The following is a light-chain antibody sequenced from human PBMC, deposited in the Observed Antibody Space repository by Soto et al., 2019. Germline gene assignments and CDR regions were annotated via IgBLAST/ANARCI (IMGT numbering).Light chain of an antibody. CDR1: QSVSSY. CDR2: DVS. V-gene: IGKV3-11*01. J-gene: IGKJ2*02. CDR3: QQRSEWPPCT. Sequence: EVILTQSPCTLSLSPGDRATLSFRASQSVSSYLAWYQQKPGQAPRLLIYDVSNRATGIPARFSGGGSGTYLTLAISSLEPEDFAVYFCQQRSEWPPCTVGQGAKVDIK.